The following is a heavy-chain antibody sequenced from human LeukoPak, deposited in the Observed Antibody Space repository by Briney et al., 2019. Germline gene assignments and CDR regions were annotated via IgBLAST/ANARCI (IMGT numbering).Heavy chain of an antibody. CDR3: ARGRYYYDSSLQH. CDR2: MNPNSGNT. CDR1: GYTFTSYD. V-gene: IGHV1-8*01. J-gene: IGHJ1*01. D-gene: IGHD3-22*01. Sequence: GASVKVSCKASGYTFTSYDINWVRQATGQGLEWMGWMNPNSGNTGYAQKFQGRVTTTRNTSISTAYMELSGLRSEDTAVYYCARGRYYYDSSLQHWGQGTLVTVSS.